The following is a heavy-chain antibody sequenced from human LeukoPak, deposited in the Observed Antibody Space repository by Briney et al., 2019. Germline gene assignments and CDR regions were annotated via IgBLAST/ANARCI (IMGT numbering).Heavy chain of an antibody. V-gene: IGHV3-23*01. D-gene: IGHD1-26*01. CDR1: GFTFRSYA. J-gene: IGHJ6*02. Sequence: GGSLRLSCAASGFTFRSYAMSWVRQAPGKGLEWVSAISGSGGSTYYADSVKGRFTISRDNSKNTLYLQMNSLRAEDTAVYYCAKPVGAAPPAARYYYYYGMDVWGQGTTVTVSS. CDR2: ISGSGGST. CDR3: AKPVGAAPPAARYYYYYGMDV.